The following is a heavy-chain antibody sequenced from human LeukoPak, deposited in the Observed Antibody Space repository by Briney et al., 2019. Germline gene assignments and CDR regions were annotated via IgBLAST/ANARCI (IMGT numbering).Heavy chain of an antibody. CDR3: ARLAYNGSYKYYDYMDV. Sequence: SETLSLTCTVSGGSISSYYWSWIRQPPGKGLEWIGYIYTSGSTNYNPSLKSRVTISVDSSKNQFSLKLSSETAADTAVYYCARLAYNGSYKYYDYMDVWGKGTTVTVSS. CDR2: IYTSGST. J-gene: IGHJ6*03. CDR1: GGSISSYY. V-gene: IGHV4-4*09. D-gene: IGHD1-26*01.